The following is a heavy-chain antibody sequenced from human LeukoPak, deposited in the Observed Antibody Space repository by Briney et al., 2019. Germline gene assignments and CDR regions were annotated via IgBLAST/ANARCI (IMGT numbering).Heavy chain of an antibody. D-gene: IGHD3-22*01. V-gene: IGHV3-23*01. CDR2: ISGSGGST. CDR3: AKDARIVYYYDSSGYPYYFDY. CDR1: GFTFSSYG. J-gene: IGHJ4*02. Sequence: GGSLRLSCAASGFTFSSYGMSWVRQAPGKGLEWVSAISGSGGSTYYADSVKGRFTISRDNSKNTLYLQMNSLRAEDTAVYYCAKDARIVYYYDSSGYPYYFDYWGQGTLVTVSS.